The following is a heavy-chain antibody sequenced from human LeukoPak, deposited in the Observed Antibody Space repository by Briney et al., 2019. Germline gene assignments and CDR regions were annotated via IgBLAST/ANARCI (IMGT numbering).Heavy chain of an antibody. CDR3: ARDGYSSGWYPSRDAFDI. CDR1: GFTFSSYW. V-gene: IGHV3-7*03. Sequence: GGSLRLSCAASGFTFSSYWMSWVRQAPGKGLEWVANIKQDGSEKYYVDSVKGQFTISRDNAKNSLYLQMNSLRAEDTAVYYCARDGYSSGWYPSRDAFDIWGQGTMVTVSS. J-gene: IGHJ3*02. D-gene: IGHD6-19*01. CDR2: IKQDGSEK.